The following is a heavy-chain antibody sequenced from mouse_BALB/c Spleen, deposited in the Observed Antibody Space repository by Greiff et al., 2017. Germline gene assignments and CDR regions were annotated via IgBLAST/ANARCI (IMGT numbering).Heavy chain of an antibody. CDR1: GYTFTSYY. CDR3: TRKGGWLLPFDY. V-gene: IGHV1S81*02. J-gene: IGHJ2*01. D-gene: IGHD2-3*01. Sequence: QVQLQQSGAELVKPGASVKLSCKASGYTFTSYYMYWVKQRPGQGLEWIGEITPSNGGTNFNEKFKSKATLTVDKSSSTAYMQLSSLTSEDSAVYYCTRKGGWLLPFDYWGQGTTLTVSS. CDR2: ITPSNGGT.